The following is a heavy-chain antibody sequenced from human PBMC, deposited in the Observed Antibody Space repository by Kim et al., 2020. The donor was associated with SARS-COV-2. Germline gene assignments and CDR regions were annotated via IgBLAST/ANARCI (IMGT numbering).Heavy chain of an antibody. CDR2: ISSNGGST. CDR1: GFTFSSYA. CDR3: VKGFSLGWLQFAHFDY. D-gene: IGHD5-12*01. Sequence: GGSLRLSCSASGFTFSSYAMHWVRQAPGKGLEYVSAISSNGGSTYYADSVKGRFTISRDNSKNTLYLQMSSLRAEDTAVYYCVKGFSLGWLQFAHFDYWGQGTLVTVSS. V-gene: IGHV3-64D*09. J-gene: IGHJ4*02.